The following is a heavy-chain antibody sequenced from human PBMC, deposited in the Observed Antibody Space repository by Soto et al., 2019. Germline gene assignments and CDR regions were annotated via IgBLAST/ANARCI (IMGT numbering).Heavy chain of an antibody. J-gene: IGHJ4*02. V-gene: IGHV2-5*02. CDR3: AHRKKTITVATYFDS. Sequence: QITLTESGPTLVKPTQTLTLTCTFSGFSLSTSGEGVGWIRQPPGKAPEWLALIYWDDDKRYSPPLKNRLTIXRDTSTSQVVLTMTNMDPVDTGTYFCAHRKKTITVATYFDSGGQGSLVTVSS. CDR2: IYWDDDK. CDR1: GFSLSTSGEG. D-gene: IGHD6-19*01.